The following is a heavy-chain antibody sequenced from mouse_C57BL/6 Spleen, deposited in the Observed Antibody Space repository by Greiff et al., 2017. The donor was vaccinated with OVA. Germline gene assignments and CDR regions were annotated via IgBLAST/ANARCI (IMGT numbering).Heavy chain of an antibody. V-gene: IGHV1-64*01. CDR1: GYTFTSYW. Sequence: VQLQQSGAELVKPGASVKLSCKASGYTFTSYWMHWVKQRPGQGLEWIGMIHPNSGSTNYNEKFKSKATLTVDKSSSTAYMQLSSLTSEDSAVYYCARRHYYGSSPFDYWGQGTTLTVSS. CDR3: ARRHYYGSSPFDY. D-gene: IGHD1-1*01. CDR2: IHPNSGST. J-gene: IGHJ2*01.